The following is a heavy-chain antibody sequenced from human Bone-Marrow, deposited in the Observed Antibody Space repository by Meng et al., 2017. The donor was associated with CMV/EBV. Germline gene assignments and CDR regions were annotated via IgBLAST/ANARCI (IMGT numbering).Heavy chain of an antibody. CDR2: ISYDGSNK. Sequence: GESLKISCAASGFTFSSYAMHWVRQAPGKGLEWVAVISYDGSNKYYADSVKGRFTISRDNSKNTLYLQMNSLRAEDTAVYYCARDAPEEYCSSTSCRYYYYYGMNVWGQGTTATVSS. V-gene: IGHV3-30-3*01. D-gene: IGHD2-2*01. CDR1: GFTFSSYA. CDR3: ARDAPEEYCSSTSCRYYYYYGMNV. J-gene: IGHJ6*02.